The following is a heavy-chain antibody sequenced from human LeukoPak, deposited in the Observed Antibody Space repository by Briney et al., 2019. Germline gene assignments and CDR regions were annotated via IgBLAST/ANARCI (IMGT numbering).Heavy chain of an antibody. D-gene: IGHD3-22*01. CDR2: ISWNSGSI. J-gene: IGHJ4*02. Sequence: GGSLRLSCAASGFTFDDYAMHWVRQAPGKGLEWVSGISWNSGSIGYADSVKGRFTISRDSAKNSLYLQMNSLRAEDTALYYCAKDDSREYYDSSGYDYWGQGTLVTVSS. V-gene: IGHV3-9*01. CDR3: AKDDSREYYDSSGYDY. CDR1: GFTFDDYA.